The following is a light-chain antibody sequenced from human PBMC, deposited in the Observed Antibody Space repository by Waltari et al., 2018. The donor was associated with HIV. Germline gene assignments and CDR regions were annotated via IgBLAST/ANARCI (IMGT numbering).Light chain of an antibody. CDR1: SSNIGAND. J-gene: IGLJ2*01. V-gene: IGLV1-51*02. CDR3: GTRDNDLGPVI. CDR2: ESP. Sequence: SVLTQPPSKSAAPGQTVTISCAGHSSNIGANDVSWYQQLPGAAPRLIIYESPKRPSVISDRFSASKSDTTATLDIAGVQPGDEAMYFCGTRDNDLGPVILGGGTWVTVL.